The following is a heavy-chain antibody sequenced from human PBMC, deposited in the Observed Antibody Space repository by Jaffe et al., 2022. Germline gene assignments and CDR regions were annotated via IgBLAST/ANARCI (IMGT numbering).Heavy chain of an antibody. CDR1: GFTFSSYG. CDR2: ISYDGSNK. D-gene: IGHD6-19*01. J-gene: IGHJ4*02. CDR3: AKDPFPAVAGTGRYFDY. V-gene: IGHV3-30*18. Sequence: QVQLVESGGGVVQPGRSLRLSCPASGFTFSSYGMHWVRQAPGKGLEWVAVISYDGSNKYYADSVKGRFTISRDNSKNTLYLQMNSLRAEDTAVYYCAKDPFPAVAGTGRYFDYWGQGTLVTVSS.